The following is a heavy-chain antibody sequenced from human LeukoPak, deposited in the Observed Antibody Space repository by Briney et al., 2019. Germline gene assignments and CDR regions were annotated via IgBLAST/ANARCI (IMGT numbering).Heavy chain of an antibody. Sequence: ASVKVSCKASGYTFTSYGISWVRQAPGQGLEWMGWISAYNGNTNYAQKLQGRVTMTTETSTSTAYMELRSLRSDDTAVYYCAIGKAAAGTGYYYYYMDVWGKGTTVTVSS. CDR2: ISAYNGNT. J-gene: IGHJ6*03. D-gene: IGHD6-13*01. V-gene: IGHV1-18*01. CDR3: AIGKAAAGTGYYYYYMDV. CDR1: GYTFTSYG.